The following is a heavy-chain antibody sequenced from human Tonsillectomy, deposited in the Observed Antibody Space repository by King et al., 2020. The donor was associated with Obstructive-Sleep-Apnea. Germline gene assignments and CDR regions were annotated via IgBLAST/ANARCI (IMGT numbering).Heavy chain of an antibody. CDR1: GFTFSDYY. D-gene: IGHD2-15*01. CDR3: ARDTEGYCSGGSCYGDLDY. Sequence: VQLVESGGGLVKPGGSLRLSCAASGFTFSDYYMSWIRQAPGKGLGWVSYISSSSRYTNYGDSVKGRFTISRDNAKNSRYLQMNSLRAEDTAVDYCARDTEGYCSGGSCYGDLDYWGQGTLVTVSS. J-gene: IGHJ4*02. V-gene: IGHV3-11*05. CDR2: ISSSSRYT.